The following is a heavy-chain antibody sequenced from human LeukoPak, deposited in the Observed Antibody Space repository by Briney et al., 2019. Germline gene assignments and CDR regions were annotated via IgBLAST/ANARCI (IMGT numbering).Heavy chain of an antibody. Sequence: GGSLRLSCAASGFTFSSYGMHWVRQAPGKGLEWVAVIWYDGSNKYYADSVKGRFTISRDNSKNTLYLQMNSLRAEDTAVYYCARDSPSGSTVDAFDIWGQGTMVTASS. V-gene: IGHV3-33*01. CDR1: GFTFSSYG. J-gene: IGHJ3*02. D-gene: IGHD1-26*01. CDR3: ARDSPSGSTVDAFDI. CDR2: IWYDGSNK.